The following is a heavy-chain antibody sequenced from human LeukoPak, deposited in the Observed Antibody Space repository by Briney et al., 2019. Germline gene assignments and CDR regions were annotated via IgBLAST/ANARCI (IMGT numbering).Heavy chain of an antibody. CDR2: IYYSGST. J-gene: IGHJ4*02. CDR3: ATPGYTAMPWALDY. V-gene: IGHV4-30-4*01. D-gene: IGHD5-18*01. Sequence: PSETLSLTCTVSGGSISSGGYYWSWIRQPPGKGLEWIGYIYYSGSTYYNPSLKSRVTISVDTSKNQFSLKLSSVTAADTAVYYCATPGYTAMPWALDYWGQGTLVTVSS. CDR1: GGSISSGGYY.